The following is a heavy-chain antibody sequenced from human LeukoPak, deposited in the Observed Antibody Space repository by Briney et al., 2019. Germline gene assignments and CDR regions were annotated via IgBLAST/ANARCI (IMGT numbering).Heavy chain of an antibody. CDR2: INPNSGGT. V-gene: IGHV1-2*06. CDR1: GYTFTGYY. CDR3: AREPTYYDFWSGQPNWFDP. J-gene: IGHJ5*02. Sequence: GASVKVSCKASGYTFTGYYMHWVRQAPGQGLEWMGRINPNSGGTNYAQKFQGRVTMTRDTSISTAYMELSRLRSDGTAVYYCAREPTYYDFWSGQPNWFDPWGQGTLVTVSS. D-gene: IGHD3-3*01.